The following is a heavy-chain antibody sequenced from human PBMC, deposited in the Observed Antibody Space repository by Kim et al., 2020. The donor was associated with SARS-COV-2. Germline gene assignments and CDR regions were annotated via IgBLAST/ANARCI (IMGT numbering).Heavy chain of an antibody. CDR2: IKQDGSEK. D-gene: IGHD3-10*01. CDR3: ARDRVVRGVIMGY. J-gene: IGHJ4*02. V-gene: IGHV3-7*01. Sequence: GGSLRLSCAASGFTFSSYWMSWVRQAPGKGLEWVANIKQDGSEKYYVDSVKGRFTISRDNAKNSLYLQMNSLRAEDTAVYYCARDRVVRGVIMGYWGQGTLVTVSS. CDR1: GFTFSSYW.